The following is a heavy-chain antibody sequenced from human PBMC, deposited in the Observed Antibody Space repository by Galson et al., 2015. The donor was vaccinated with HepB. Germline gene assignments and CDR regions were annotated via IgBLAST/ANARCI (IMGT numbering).Heavy chain of an antibody. CDR3: VKESYGSGSFHDY. CDR1: GYTLTSYY. J-gene: IGHJ4*02. V-gene: IGHV1-46*01. CDR2: INPSGGST. D-gene: IGHD3-10*01. Sequence: VKVSCKASGYTLTSYYMHWVRQAPGQGLEWMGIINPSGGSTSYAQKFQGRVTMTRDTSTSTVYMELSSLRAEDTAVYYCVKESYGSGSFHDYWGQGTLVTVSS.